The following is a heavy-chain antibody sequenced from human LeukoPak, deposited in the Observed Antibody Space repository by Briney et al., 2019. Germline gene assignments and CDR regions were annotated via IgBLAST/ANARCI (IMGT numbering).Heavy chain of an antibody. V-gene: IGHV3-15*01. CDR3: TRWTGWDAFDI. D-gene: IGHD4-23*01. CDR2: IKSKIDGGTT. CDR1: GLTFSYAW. J-gene: IGHJ3*02. Sequence: GGSLRLSCAVSGLTFSYAWMSWVRQAPGKGLEWVGHIKSKIDGGTTDYAAPVKGRFTFSRDDSKNTLYLQMNSLKTEDTAVYYCTRWTGWDAFDIWGQGTMVTVSS.